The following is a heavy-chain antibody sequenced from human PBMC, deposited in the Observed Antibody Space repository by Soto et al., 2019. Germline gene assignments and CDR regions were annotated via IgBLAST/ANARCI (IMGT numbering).Heavy chain of an antibody. CDR1: GGSISSSIYY. CDR2: IYYIGST. V-gene: IGHV4-39*01. Sequence: SETLSLTCTVSGGSISSSIYYWGWIRQPPGKGLEWIGSIYYIGSTYYNPSLKSRVTISVDTSKNQFSLKLSSVTAAETAVYYCARPGRFLRHFDWLTLDVWGQGTTVTFYS. D-gene: IGHD3-9*01. CDR3: ARPGRFLRHFDWLTLDV. J-gene: IGHJ6*02.